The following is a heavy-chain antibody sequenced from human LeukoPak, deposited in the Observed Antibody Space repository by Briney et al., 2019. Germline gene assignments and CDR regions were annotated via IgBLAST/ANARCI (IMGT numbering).Heavy chain of an antibody. D-gene: IGHD6-13*01. CDR3: ARAGQQLPPEKVDY. Sequence: ASVKVSCKASGYTFTSYSISWVRQAPGQGLEWMGWISAYNGNTNYAQKLQGRVTMTTDTSTSTAYMELRSLRSDDTAVYYCARAGQQLPPEKVDYWGQGTLVTVSS. CDR2: ISAYNGNT. J-gene: IGHJ4*02. V-gene: IGHV1-18*01. CDR1: GYTFTSYS.